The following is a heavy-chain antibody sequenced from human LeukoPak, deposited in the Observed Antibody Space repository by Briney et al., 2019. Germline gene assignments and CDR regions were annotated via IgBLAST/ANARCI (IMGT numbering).Heavy chain of an antibody. V-gene: IGHV3-23*01. CDR3: AKGPSSSSLDY. J-gene: IGHJ4*02. CDR2: ISGSGGST. CDR1: GFTFSTYA. D-gene: IGHD6-6*01. Sequence: GGSLRLSCAASGFTFSTYAMSWVRQAPGKGLEWVSAISGSGGSTYCADSVKGQFTISRDNSKNTLYLQMNSLRAEDTAVYYCAKGPSSSSLDYWGQGTLVTVSS.